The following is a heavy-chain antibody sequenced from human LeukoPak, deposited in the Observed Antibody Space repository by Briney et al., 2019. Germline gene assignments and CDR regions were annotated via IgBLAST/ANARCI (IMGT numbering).Heavy chain of an antibody. J-gene: IGHJ4*02. V-gene: IGHV3-21*01. CDR1: GFSFSRYG. CDR3: ARGADSGYSSDN. D-gene: IGHD3-9*01. Sequence: GGSLRLSCAASGFSFSRYGMNWVRQAPGKGLEWVASIKSSGSSIYYADSVGGRFTISRDNAKNTLYLQMNSLRSEDTAVYYCARGADSGYSSDNWGQGTLVSVSS. CDR2: IKSSGSSI.